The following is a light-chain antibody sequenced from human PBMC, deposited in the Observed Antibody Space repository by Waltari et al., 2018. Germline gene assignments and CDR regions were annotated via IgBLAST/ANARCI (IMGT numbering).Light chain of an antibody. Sequence: EVVLTQSPAILSLSPGERATLSCRASQSVRTFVAWYQQKPGQAPRLLIYDASNRATGIPARFSGSGSGTDFTLTISSLEPEDFAVYYCQQRSDWLTLGGGTRVEIK. V-gene: IGKV3-11*01. CDR2: DAS. CDR1: QSVRTF. J-gene: IGKJ4*01. CDR3: QQRSDWLT.